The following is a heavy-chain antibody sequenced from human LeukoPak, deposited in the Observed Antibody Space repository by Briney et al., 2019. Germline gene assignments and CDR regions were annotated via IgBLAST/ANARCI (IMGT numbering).Heavy chain of an antibody. CDR1: GGSISSGSYY. J-gene: IGHJ3*02. V-gene: IGHV4-61*02. CDR3: ARTTLEVGDTDAFDI. CDR2: IYTSGST. D-gene: IGHD1-26*01. Sequence: SETLSLTCTVSGGSISSGSYYWSWIRQPAGKGLEWIGRIYTSGSTNYNPSLKSRATISVDTSKNQFSLELSSVTAADTAVYYCARTTLEVGDTDAFDIWGQGTMVTVSS.